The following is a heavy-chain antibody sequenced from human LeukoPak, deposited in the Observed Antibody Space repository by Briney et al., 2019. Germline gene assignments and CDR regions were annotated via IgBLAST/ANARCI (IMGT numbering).Heavy chain of an antibody. CDR2: ISAYNGNT. V-gene: IGHV1-18*01. J-gene: IGHJ5*02. Sequence: ASVKVSCKASGYSFSGHGITWVRQAPGQGLEWMGWISAYNGNTKYAQNLQGRVTMTTDISTSTAYMELRSLRSDDTAVYYCARDGKYCSSITCYTGNWFDPWGQGTLVTVSS. D-gene: IGHD2-2*02. CDR1: GYSFSGHG. CDR3: ARDGKYCSSITCYTGNWFDP.